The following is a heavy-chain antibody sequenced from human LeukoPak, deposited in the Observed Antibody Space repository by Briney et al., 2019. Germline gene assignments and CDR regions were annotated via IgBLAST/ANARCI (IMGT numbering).Heavy chain of an antibody. Sequence: SETLSLTCTVSGGSISSYYWSWIRQPPGKGLEWIGYIYYSGSTNYNPSLKSRVTISVDTSKNQFSLKLSSVTAADTAVYYCARVGGTNYYYYGMDVWGQGPRSPSP. CDR2: IYYSGST. V-gene: IGHV4-59*01. J-gene: IGHJ6*02. CDR3: ARVGGTNYYYYGMDV. D-gene: IGHD1-1*01. CDR1: GGSISSYY.